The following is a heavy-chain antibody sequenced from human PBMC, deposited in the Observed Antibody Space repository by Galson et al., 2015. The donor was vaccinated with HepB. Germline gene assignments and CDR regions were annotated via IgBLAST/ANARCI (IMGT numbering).Heavy chain of an antibody. CDR2: INHSGST. V-gene: IGHV4-34*01. D-gene: IGHD6-19*01. CDR1: GGSFSGYY. J-gene: IGHJ6*02. Sequence: SETLSLTCAVYGGSFSGYYWSWIRQPPGKGLEWIGEINHSGSTNYNPSLKSRVTISVDTSKNQFSLKLSSVTAADTAVYYCARVRAFIVGYSSGWYVGGMDVWGQGTTVTVSS. CDR3: ARVRAFIVGYSSGWYVGGMDV.